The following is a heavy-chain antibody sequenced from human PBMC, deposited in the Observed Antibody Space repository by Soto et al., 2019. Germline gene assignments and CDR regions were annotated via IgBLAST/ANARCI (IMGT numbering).Heavy chain of an antibody. CDR3: GRKQWLEYYFDY. D-gene: IGHD6-19*01. Sequence: GGSLRLSCTGSGFIFADYVMSWFRQAPGKGLEWVGLIRSKAYDGTIDYAASVKDRFTISRDDSKNIAYLQMNSLKTEDTAVYYCGRKQWLEYYFDYWGPGTQVTVSS. CDR1: GFIFADYV. CDR2: IRSKAYDGTI. V-gene: IGHV3-49*03. J-gene: IGHJ4*02.